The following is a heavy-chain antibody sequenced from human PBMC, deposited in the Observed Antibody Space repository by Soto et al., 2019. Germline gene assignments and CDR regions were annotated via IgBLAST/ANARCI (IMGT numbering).Heavy chain of an antibody. Sequence: GGSLRLSCAASGFTFSSYGMHWVRQAPGKGLEWVAVMSYDGSNKYYADSVKGRFTISRDNSKNTLYLQMNSLRAEDTAVYYCAKKPHCTNGVCYPFDYWGQGTLVTVSS. J-gene: IGHJ4*02. CDR1: GFTFSSYG. CDR2: MSYDGSNK. CDR3: AKKPHCTNGVCYPFDY. D-gene: IGHD2-8*01. V-gene: IGHV3-30*18.